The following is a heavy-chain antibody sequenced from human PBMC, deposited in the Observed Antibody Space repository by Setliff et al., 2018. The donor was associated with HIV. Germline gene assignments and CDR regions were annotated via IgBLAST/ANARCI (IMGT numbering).Heavy chain of an antibody. CDR3: ARDRVVGATLDPLDL. CDR2: ISYSGSAI. J-gene: IGHJ3*01. D-gene: IGHD1-26*01. V-gene: IGHV3-48*03. Sequence: PGKGLEWVAYISYSGSAIHYADSVKGRFTISRDNAKNSLYLQMNSLRAEDTAVYYCARDRVVGATLDPLDLWGQGTMVTVSS.